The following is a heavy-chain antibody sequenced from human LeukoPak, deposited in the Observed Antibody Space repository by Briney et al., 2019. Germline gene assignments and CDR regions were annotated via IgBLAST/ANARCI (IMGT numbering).Heavy chain of an antibody. CDR3: AKDHYDGTAYYGYYYGIDV. Sequence: GGSLRLSCAASGFTFSNYAMTWVRQAPGKGLEWVASISGGGGSTHYADSVKGRFDISRDNSEITLSLQMNSLRAEDTAVYYCAKDHYDGTAYYGYYYGIDVWGQGTTVTVSS. CDR2: ISGGGGST. CDR1: GFTFSNYA. J-gene: IGHJ6*02. D-gene: IGHD3-22*01. V-gene: IGHV3-23*01.